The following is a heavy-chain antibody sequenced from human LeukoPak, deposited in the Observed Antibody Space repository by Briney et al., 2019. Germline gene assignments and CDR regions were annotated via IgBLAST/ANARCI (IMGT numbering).Heavy chain of an antibody. J-gene: IGHJ4*02. CDR2: IIPIFGIT. CDR3: ARWAPSCSSASCPFYFEF. CDR1: GGTLFSYA. Sequence: ASVKVSSKASGGTLFSYAINWVRQAPGQGLEWMGRIIPIFGITNSAQKFQARVTITADKSTGTAYMELSSLRSEDTAVYFCARWAPSCSSASCPFYFEFWGQGTLVTVSS. V-gene: IGHV1-69*04. D-gene: IGHD2-2*01.